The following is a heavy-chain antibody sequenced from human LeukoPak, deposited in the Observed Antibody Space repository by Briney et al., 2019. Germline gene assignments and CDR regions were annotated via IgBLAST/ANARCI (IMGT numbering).Heavy chain of an antibody. CDR1: GDSVSSNSAA. CDR2: TYYRSKWDN. J-gene: IGHJ6*03. CDR3: ARGRVTTIANYYYYIDV. D-gene: IGHD4-17*01. Sequence: SQTLSLTCAISGDSVSSNSAAWTWIRQSPSRGLELLARTYYRSKWDNDYAVSVKSRITINPDTFKNQVSLQPISVAHEDTGVYYGARGRVTTIANYYYYIDVGGKGTTVTVSS. V-gene: IGHV6-1*01.